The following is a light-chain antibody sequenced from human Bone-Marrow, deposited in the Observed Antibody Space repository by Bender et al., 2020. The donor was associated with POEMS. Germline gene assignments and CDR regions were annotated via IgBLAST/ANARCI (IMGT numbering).Light chain of an antibody. CDR2: YDD. CDR1: SSNIGNHG. CDR3: SAWDHSLSGWV. V-gene: IGLV1-36*01. Sequence: QSVVTQPPSASGTPRQRVTISCSGSSSNIGNHGVNWYQQLPGEAPKLLIYYDDLLTPGVSDRFSASKSGTSASLAISELQSEDEALYSCSAWDHSLSGWVFGGGTKLTVL. J-gene: IGLJ3*02.